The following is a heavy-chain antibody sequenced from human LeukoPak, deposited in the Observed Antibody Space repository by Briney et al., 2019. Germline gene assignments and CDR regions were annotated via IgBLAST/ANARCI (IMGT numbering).Heavy chain of an antibody. CDR3: ARDDALGDNALDI. CDR2: ILNDGSQE. Sequence: GGSLRLSCAASGFTFSSYGMHWVRQAPGKGLEWVAVILNDGSQEKYADSVKGRFTISRDNSKNTLFLQMNSLRAEDTAVYYCARDDALGDNALDIWSQGTMVTV. V-gene: IGHV3-33*01. J-gene: IGHJ3*02. CDR1: GFTFSSYG. D-gene: IGHD3-16*01.